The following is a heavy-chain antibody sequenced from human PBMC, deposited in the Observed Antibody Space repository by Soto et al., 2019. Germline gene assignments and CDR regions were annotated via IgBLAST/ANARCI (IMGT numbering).Heavy chain of an antibody. V-gene: IGHV4-34*01. Sequence: QVQLQQWGAGLLKPSETLSLTCAVYGGSFSGYYWSWIRQPPGKGLEWIGEINHSGSTNYNASLKSRVTISVDTSKNQFSLKLSSVTAADTAVYYCARGGGLDYWGQGTLVTVSS. CDR3: ARGGGLDY. CDR1: GGSFSGYY. CDR2: INHSGST. J-gene: IGHJ4*02.